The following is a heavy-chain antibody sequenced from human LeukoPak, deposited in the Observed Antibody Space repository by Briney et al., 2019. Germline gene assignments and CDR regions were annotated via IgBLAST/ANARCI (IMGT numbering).Heavy chain of an antibody. CDR1: GFTVSPYY. V-gene: IGHV3-53*01. CDR3: ARGLGYCTSTTCLLPFDY. CDR2: IYSGGST. Sequence: GGSLRLSCAASGFTVSPYYMTWVRQAPGKGLECVSVIYSGGSTYYADSVKGRFTVSRDNSKNTLYLQMNSLRAEDTAMYYCARGLGYCTSTTCLLPFDYWGKGTLVTVSS. D-gene: IGHD2-2*01. J-gene: IGHJ4*02.